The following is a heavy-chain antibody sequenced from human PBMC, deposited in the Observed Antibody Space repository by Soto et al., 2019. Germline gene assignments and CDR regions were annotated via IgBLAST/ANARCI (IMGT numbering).Heavy chain of an antibody. D-gene: IGHD2-2*01. V-gene: IGHV3-21*01. Sequence: GGSLRLSCAASGFTFSSYSMNWVRQAPGKGLEWVSSISSSSSYIYYADSVKGRLTISRDNAKNSLYLQMNSLRAEDTAVYYCARDIPEGSHLVGLPAAGNYFDYWGQGTLVTVSS. J-gene: IGHJ4*02. CDR1: GFTFSSYS. CDR3: ARDIPEGSHLVGLPAAGNYFDY. CDR2: ISSSSSYI.